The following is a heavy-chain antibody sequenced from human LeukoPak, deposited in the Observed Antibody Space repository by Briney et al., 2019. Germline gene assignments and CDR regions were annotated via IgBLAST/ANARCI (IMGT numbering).Heavy chain of an antibody. CDR2: ISGSGGST. V-gene: IGHV3-23*01. CDR1: GFTFSSYA. J-gene: IGHJ4*02. CDR3: AKANPVWDYYGSSGYYKYFGY. Sequence: GGSLRLSCAASGFTFSSYAMSWVRQAPGKGLEWVSAISGSGGSTYYADSVKGRFTISRDNSKNTLYLQMNSLRAEDTAVYYCAKANPVWDYYGSSGYYKYFGYWGQGTLATVSS. D-gene: IGHD3-22*01.